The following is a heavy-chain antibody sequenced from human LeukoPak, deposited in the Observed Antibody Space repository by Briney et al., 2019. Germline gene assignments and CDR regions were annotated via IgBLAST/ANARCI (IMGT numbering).Heavy chain of an antibody. V-gene: IGHV1-2*02. CDR1: AYIFTNYY. Sequence: ASVKVSCKASAYIFTNYYMHWVRQAPGEGLEWMGWISPNNGGTNYLQKFQGRVTMTRDTSISTVYMELSGLRSDDTAVYYCARDQSLSGNYLIDYWGQGTLVTVSS. CDR2: ISPNNGGT. CDR3: ARDQSLSGNYLIDY. D-gene: IGHD1-26*01. J-gene: IGHJ4*02.